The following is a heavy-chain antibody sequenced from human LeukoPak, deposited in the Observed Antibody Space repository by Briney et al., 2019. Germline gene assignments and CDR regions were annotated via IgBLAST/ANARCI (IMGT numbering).Heavy chain of an antibody. Sequence: PGGSLRLSCVVSGFTFSSYAMSWVRQAPGKGLEWVSAISGSGGSTYYADSVKSRFTISRGNSKNTLYLQMNSLRAEDTAVYYCAKGIYPRYFDYWGQGTLVTVSS. V-gene: IGHV3-23*01. CDR2: ISGSGGST. J-gene: IGHJ4*02. CDR3: AKGIYPRYFDY. D-gene: IGHD2-2*02. CDR1: GFTFSSYA.